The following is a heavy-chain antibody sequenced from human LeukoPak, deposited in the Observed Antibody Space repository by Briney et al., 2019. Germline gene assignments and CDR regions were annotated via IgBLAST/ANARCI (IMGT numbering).Heavy chain of an antibody. CDR1: GYTFTGYY. Sequence: ASVKVSCKASGYTFTGYYMHWVRQAPGPGLEWMGRINPNSGGTNYAQKFQGRVTMTRDTSISTAYMELSRLRSDDTAVYYCATRDPYSSSQFDYWGQGTLVTVSS. D-gene: IGHD6-6*01. CDR2: INPNSGGT. CDR3: ATRDPYSSSQFDY. J-gene: IGHJ4*02. V-gene: IGHV1-2*06.